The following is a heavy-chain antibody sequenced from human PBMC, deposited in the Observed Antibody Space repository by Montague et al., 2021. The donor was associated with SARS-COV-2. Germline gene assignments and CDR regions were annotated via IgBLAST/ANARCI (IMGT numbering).Heavy chain of an antibody. D-gene: IGHD3-9*01. Sequence: SETLSLTCTVSGGSISSSSYYWGRIRQPTGKGLEWIGCINYSGSXYYNLSLKSRVTISVDTSKNQFSLKLRSVTAADTAVYYCARRVSYDDILSSSTSWSGPWGQGTLVTVSS. CDR2: INYSGSX. CDR3: ARRVSYDDILSSSTSWSGP. CDR1: GGSISSSSYY. J-gene: IGHJ5*02. V-gene: IGHV4-39*01.